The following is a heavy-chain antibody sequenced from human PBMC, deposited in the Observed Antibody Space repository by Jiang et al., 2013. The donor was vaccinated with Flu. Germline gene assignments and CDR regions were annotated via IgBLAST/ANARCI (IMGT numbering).Heavy chain of an antibody. CDR2: VYYSGST. CDR3: ARDMHSGTGYWFDP. Sequence: GLVKPSETLSLTCTVSGVSITTYYWSWIRQPPGKELEWIGNVYYSGSTSYNPSLKSRVSISLATSRNQFSLKLTSVTIEDTAVYYCARDMHSGTGYWFDPWGPGTLVTVSS. D-gene: IGHD3-10*01. CDR1: GVSITTYY. J-gene: IGHJ5*02. V-gene: IGHV4-59*01.